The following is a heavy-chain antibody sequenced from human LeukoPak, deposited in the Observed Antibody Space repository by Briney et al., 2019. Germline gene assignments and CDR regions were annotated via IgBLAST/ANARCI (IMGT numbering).Heavy chain of an antibody. Sequence: PGGSLRLSCVGSGFTFSSYWMSWVRQAPGKGLEWVANTNQDGSAKFYVDSVKGRFTISRDNAEKSLFLQMNSLRAEDTALYYCAKDISTMVRGKGLDYWGQGTLVTVSS. V-gene: IGHV3-7*03. D-gene: IGHD3-10*01. J-gene: IGHJ4*02. CDR3: AKDISTMVRGKGLDY. CDR1: GFTFSSYW. CDR2: TNQDGSAK.